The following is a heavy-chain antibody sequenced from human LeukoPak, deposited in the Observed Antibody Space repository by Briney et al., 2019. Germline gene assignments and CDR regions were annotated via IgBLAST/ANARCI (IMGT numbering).Heavy chain of an antibody. CDR2: IIPIFGTA. V-gene: IGHV1-69*05. CDR3: ANTQRELLHFDY. D-gene: IGHD1-26*01. CDR1: GGTFSSYA. J-gene: IGHJ4*02. Sequence: ASVKVSCKASGGTFSSYAISWVRQAPGQGLEWMGRIIPIFGTANYAQKFQGRVTITTDESTSTAYMELSSLRSEDTAVYYCANTQRELLHFDYWGQGTLVTVSS.